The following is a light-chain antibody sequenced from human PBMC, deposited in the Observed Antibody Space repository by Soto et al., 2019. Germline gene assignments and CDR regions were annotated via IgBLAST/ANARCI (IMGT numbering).Light chain of an antibody. CDR1: SSNIGSNT. Sequence: QSVLTQPPSASGTPGQWVTISCSGSSSNIGSNTVSWYQQLPGTAPKLHNYSHSLRPSGVPDRFSGSRSGASASLAISGLQSEDEADYYCAAWDDSLNGYVFGTGTKV. CDR3: AAWDDSLNGYV. CDR2: SHS. J-gene: IGLJ1*01. V-gene: IGLV1-44*01.